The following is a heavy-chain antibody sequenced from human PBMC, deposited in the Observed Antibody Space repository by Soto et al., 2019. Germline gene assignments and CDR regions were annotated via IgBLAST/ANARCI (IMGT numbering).Heavy chain of an antibody. D-gene: IGHD3-10*01. Sequence: HPGGSLRLSCAASGFTFSSYAMSWVRQAPGKGLEWVSAISGSGGSTYYADSVKGWFTISRDNSKNTLYLQMNSLRAEDTAVYYCAKVGRSVLLWFGDLDYWGQGTLVTVSS. CDR2: ISGSGGST. CDR1: GFTFSSYA. J-gene: IGHJ4*02. CDR3: AKVGRSVLLWFGDLDY. V-gene: IGHV3-23*01.